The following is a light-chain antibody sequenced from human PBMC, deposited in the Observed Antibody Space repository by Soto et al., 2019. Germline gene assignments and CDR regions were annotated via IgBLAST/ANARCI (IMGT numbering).Light chain of an antibody. CDR1: QSVSSSY. V-gene: IGKV3-20*01. Sequence: ETVLTQSPGTVSLAPEERSTLSSRASQSVSSSYLAWYQQKPGQAPRLLIYGASSRATGIPDRFSGSGSGTDFTLTISRLEPEDFGVYYCQQYGSSPWTFGQGTKVDIK. CDR2: GAS. CDR3: QQYGSSPWT. J-gene: IGKJ1*01.